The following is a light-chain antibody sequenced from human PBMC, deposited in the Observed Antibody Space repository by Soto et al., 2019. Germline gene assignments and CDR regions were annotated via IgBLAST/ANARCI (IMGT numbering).Light chain of an antibody. CDR3: SSFAGGGNPVL. CDR1: SSDVGGYNY. Sequence: QSVLTQPPSASGSLGQSVTISCTGTSSDVGGYNYVPWHQQHPGKAPKVMIYEVTKRPPGVPDRFSGSKSGNTASLTVSGLQAEDEADYYCSSFAGGGNPVLLGGGTKLTVL. V-gene: IGLV2-8*01. CDR2: EVT. J-gene: IGLJ2*01.